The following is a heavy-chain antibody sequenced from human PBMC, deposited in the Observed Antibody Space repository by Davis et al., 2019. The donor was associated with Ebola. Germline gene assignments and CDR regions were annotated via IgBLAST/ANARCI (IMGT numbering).Heavy chain of an antibody. CDR1: GFTFSSYA. Sequence: GESLKISCAGSGFTFSSYAMHWVRQTPGKGLEWVAIISSDGSNKYYADSVKGRFTVSRDNSKNTLYLQMNSLRPEDTAVYYCARDSDDYSFDYWGQGTLVTVSS. V-gene: IGHV3-30*04. J-gene: IGHJ4*02. D-gene: IGHD4-11*01. CDR3: ARDSDDYSFDY. CDR2: ISSDGSNK.